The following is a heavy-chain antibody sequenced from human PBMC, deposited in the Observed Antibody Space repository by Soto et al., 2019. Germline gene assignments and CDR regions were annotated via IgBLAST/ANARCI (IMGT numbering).Heavy chain of an antibody. D-gene: IGHD1-26*01. CDR1: GFTFSSFA. CDR2: VTSSASST. J-gene: IGHJ3*01. Sequence: GQLLESGGGMVQPGGSLRLSCAASGFTFSSFAMNWVRLPPGRGREWVAAVTSSASSTHYADSVKGRFTISRDNSKNTLYLQMNSLRADDTAVYYWAKGGAVLLDPFDVWGQGTMVTVSS. V-gene: IGHV3-23*01. CDR3: AKGGAVLLDPFDV.